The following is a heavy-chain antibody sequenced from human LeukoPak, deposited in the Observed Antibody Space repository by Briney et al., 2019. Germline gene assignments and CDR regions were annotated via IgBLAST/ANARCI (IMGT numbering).Heavy chain of an antibody. CDR1: GYTFTTYY. Sequence: ASVKVSCMASGYTFTTYYMHWVRQAPGQGLEWMGIINLSGGSTTYAQKFQGRVTMTRDTSTSTVYMELSSLRSDDTAVYYCATLMTMEVTPFDYWGQGTLVTVSS. CDR3: ATLMTMEVTPFDY. V-gene: IGHV1-46*01. J-gene: IGHJ4*02. D-gene: IGHD4-23*01. CDR2: INLSGGST.